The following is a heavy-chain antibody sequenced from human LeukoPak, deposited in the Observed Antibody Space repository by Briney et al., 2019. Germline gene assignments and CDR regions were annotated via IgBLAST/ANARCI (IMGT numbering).Heavy chain of an antibody. CDR1: GFIFSSHW. V-gene: IGHV3-66*01. J-gene: IGHJ4*02. CDR2: IYSGGST. Sequence: GGSLRLSCAASGFIFSSHWMSWVRQAPGKGLEWVSVIYSGGSTYSADSVKGRFTISRDTSRNTLYLHMNSLRAEDTAVYYCARDGGGPRSYYTSYWGQGTLVTVSS. CDR3: ARDGGGPRSYYTSY. D-gene: IGHD3-10*01.